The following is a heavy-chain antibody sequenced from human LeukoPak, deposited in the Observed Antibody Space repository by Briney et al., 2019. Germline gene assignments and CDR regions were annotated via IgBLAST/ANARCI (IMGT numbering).Heavy chain of an antibody. V-gene: IGHV1-46*01. J-gene: IGHJ5*02. CDR2: INPSGGST. CDR3: ARDWGITLVRGPPRRWFDP. CDR1: GYTFTSYY. Sequence: GASVKVSCKTSGYTFTSYYMNWVRQAPGQGLERLGLINPSGGSTTFAQKFQGRVTMTRDTSTSTVYMELSSLTSEDTAIYYCARDWGITLVRGPPRRWFDPWGQGTLVTVSS. D-gene: IGHD3-10*01.